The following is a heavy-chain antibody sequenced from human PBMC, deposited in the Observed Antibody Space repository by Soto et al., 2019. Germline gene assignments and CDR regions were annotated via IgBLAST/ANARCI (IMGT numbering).Heavy chain of an antibody. CDR2: IYYSGST. J-gene: IGHJ6*02. CDR1: GGSISSSSYY. CDR3: ARLGVRIKQLVSDYYYGMDV. V-gene: IGHV4-39*01. D-gene: IGHD6-6*01. Sequence: SETLSLTCTVSGGSISSSSYYWGWIRQPPGKGLEWIGSIYYSGSTYYNPSLKSRVTISVDTSKNQFSLKLSSVTAADTAVYYCARLGVRIKQLVSDYYYGMDVWGQGTTVTVSS.